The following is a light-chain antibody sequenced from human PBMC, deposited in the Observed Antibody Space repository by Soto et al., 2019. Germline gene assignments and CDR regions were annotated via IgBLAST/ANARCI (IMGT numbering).Light chain of an antibody. J-gene: IGKJ2*01. Sequence: EIVLTQSPATLSLSPGERATLSCRASQSVSSSLAWYQQKPGQAPRLLIYDASNRATAIPARLSGSGSGTAFTLTISSLEPEDFAVYYCQQRTNWPYTFGQGTKLEIK. CDR2: DAS. V-gene: IGKV3-11*01. CDR3: QQRTNWPYT. CDR1: QSVSSS.